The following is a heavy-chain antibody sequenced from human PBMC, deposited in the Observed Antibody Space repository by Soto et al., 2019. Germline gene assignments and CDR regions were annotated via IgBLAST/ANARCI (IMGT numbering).Heavy chain of an antibody. D-gene: IGHD3-22*01. CDR1: GDTFSGYA. V-gene: IGHV1-69*01. J-gene: IGHJ6*02. CDR2: IIPIFGTA. Sequence: QVQLVQSGAEVKKPGSSVKVSCKASGDTFSGYAIGWVRQAPGQGLEWMGGIIPIFGTANYAQKFQGRVTITADESTSTAYMELSSLRSEDTAVYYCARDGSGYRSRASPMDVWGQGTTVTVSS. CDR3: ARDGSGYRSRASPMDV.